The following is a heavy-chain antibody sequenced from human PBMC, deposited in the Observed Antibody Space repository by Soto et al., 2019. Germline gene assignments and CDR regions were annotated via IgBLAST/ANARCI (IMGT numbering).Heavy chain of an antibody. Sequence: QLQLQESGPGLVKPSETLSLTCTVSGGSISSSSYYWGWIRQPPGKGLEWIGSIYYIGSTYYNPSLKRRVTISVETSKNQFSLKLSSVTAADTAVYYCARQYCSGGSCWEWGVYNWFDPWGQGTLVTVSS. CDR2: IYYIGST. V-gene: IGHV4-39*01. D-gene: IGHD2-15*01. J-gene: IGHJ5*02. CDR1: GGSISSSSYY. CDR3: ARQYCSGGSCWEWGVYNWFDP.